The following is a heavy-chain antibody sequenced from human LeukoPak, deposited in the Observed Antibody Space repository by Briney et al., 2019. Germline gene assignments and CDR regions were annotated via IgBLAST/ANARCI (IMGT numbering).Heavy chain of an antibody. V-gene: IGHV4-59*01. J-gene: IGHJ4*02. D-gene: IGHD1-26*01. CDR3: SRESGAFCPFGY. CDR1: GGSISSYY. CDR2: IYYNGST. Sequence: SETLSLTCTVSGGSISSYYWSWIRQPPGKGLEWIGYIYYNGSTNYTPSLKSRVTISLDTSKNQFSLKLRSVTAADTAIYYCSRESGAFCPFGYWGQGTLVIVPS.